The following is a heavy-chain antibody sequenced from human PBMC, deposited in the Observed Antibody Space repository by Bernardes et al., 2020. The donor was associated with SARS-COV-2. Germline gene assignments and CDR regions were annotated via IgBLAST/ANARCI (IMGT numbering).Heavy chain of an antibody. CDR2: INGDGSRT. V-gene: IGHV3-74*01. Sequence: GGSLRLSCAASGFTFSSYWMHWVRQAPGKGLMWVSRINGDGSRTTYAASVKGRFTISRDNTKNTLYLQMNSLRAEDTAVYYCVRGPSDGHGRFEYWGQGTLGTVSS. CDR3: VRGPSDGHGRFEY. J-gene: IGHJ4*02. CDR1: GFTFSSYW.